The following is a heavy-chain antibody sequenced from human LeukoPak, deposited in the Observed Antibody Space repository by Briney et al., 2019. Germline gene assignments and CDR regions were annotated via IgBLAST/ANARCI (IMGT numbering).Heavy chain of an antibody. CDR1: RLR. D-gene: IGHD2/OR15-2a*01. V-gene: IGHV3-74*01. CDR3: VSFYETY. J-gene: IGHJ4*02. CDR2: INSDGSWT. Sequence: RLRMPWVRPTPGEGLVWVSHINSDGSWTSYADSVKGRFTISKDNAKNTVYLQMNNLRAEDTAVYYCVSFYETYWGRGTLVTVSS.